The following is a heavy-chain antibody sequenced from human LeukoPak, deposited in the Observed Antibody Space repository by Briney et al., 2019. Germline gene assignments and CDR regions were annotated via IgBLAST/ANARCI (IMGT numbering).Heavy chain of an antibody. J-gene: IGHJ6*03. Sequence: KPSETLSLTCTVSAGSMSRYYWSWIRQPPGKGLEWIGYIYYSGSTYYNPSLKSRVTISVDTSKNQFSLKLSSVTAADTAVYYCARADDYMDVWGKGTTVTVSS. CDR1: AGSMSRYY. CDR3: ARADDYMDV. V-gene: IGHV4-59*08. CDR2: IYYSGST.